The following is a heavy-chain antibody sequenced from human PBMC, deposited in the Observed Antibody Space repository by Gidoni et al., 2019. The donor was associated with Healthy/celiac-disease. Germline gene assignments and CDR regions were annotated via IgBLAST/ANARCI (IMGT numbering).Heavy chain of an antibody. Sequence: QVQLVESGGGVVQPGRSLRLSCAASGFPFSSYAMHWVRQAPGKGLEWVAVISYDGSNKYYADSVKGRFTISRDNSKNTLYLQMNSLRAEDTAVYYCVIAAAGWDYFDYWGQGTLVTVSS. J-gene: IGHJ4*02. D-gene: IGHD6-13*01. CDR2: ISYDGSNK. CDR3: VIAAAGWDYFDY. V-gene: IGHV3-30-3*01. CDR1: GFPFSSYA.